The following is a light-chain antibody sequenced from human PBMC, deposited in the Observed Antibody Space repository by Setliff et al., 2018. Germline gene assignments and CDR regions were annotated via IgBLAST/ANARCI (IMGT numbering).Light chain of an antibody. CDR1: SSDIGAYNF. CDR3: SSYTRDTTWV. J-gene: IGLJ1*01. CDR2: GVS. Sequence: QSALTQPASVSGPHGQSITISCTGTSSDIGAYNFVFWYQQHPGKAPRLIIHGVSERPSGISDRFSASKSGNTASLIISGLQTEDEADYYCSSYTRDTTWVFGTGTKVTVL. V-gene: IGLV2-14*03.